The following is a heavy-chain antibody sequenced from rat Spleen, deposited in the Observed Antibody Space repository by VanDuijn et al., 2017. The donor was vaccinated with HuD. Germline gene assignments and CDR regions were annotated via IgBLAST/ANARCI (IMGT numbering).Heavy chain of an antibody. CDR3: ARYGGYNFDC. CDR2: INYSGST. D-gene: IGHD2-3*01. CDR1: GDSITSHY. Sequence: EVQLQESGPGLVKPSQSLSLSCSVTGDSITSHYWGWIRKFPGNKMEWMGYINYSGSTSYNPFIKSRISITRDTSKNQFFRQLTSVATEDTATYYCARYGGYNFDCWSQGVMVTVSS. J-gene: IGHJ2*01. V-gene: IGHV3-1*01.